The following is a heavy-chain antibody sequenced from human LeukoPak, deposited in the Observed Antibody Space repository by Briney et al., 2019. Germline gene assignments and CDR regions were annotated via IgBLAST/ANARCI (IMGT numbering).Heavy chain of an antibody. CDR2: INTNTGNP. CDR1: GYTFISYG. D-gene: IGHD5-12*01. CDR3: ASDTSGSDFDY. Sequence: GASVKVSCKASGYTFISYGMNWVRQAPGQGLEWMGWINTNTGNPTYGQGFTGRFVFSLDTSVSTAYLQISSLKAEDTAVYYCASDTSGSDFDYWGQGTLVTVSS. J-gene: IGHJ4*02. V-gene: IGHV7-4-1*02.